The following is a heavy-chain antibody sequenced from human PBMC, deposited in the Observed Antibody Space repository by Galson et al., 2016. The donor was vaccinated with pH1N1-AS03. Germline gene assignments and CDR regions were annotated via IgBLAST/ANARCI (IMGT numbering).Heavy chain of an antibody. D-gene: IGHD4/OR15-4a*01. CDR3: ARVSAGLTGYYYAMDV. CDR1: GYTFTSYY. Sequence: SVKVSCKASGYTFTSYYIHWVRQAPGQGREWMGIINPSDGSTNYARRFQGRVTMTRDTSTSTVYMELSSLRSDDTAVYYCARVSAGLTGYYYAMDVWGQGTPVTVSS. CDR2: INPSDGST. V-gene: IGHV1-46*01. J-gene: IGHJ6*02.